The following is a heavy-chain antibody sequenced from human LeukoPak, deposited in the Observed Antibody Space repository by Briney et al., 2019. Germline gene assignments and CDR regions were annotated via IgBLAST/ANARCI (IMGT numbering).Heavy chain of an antibody. J-gene: IGHJ4*02. CDR3: ASYYYGSGSLTPGQHYFDY. CDR2: SRNKANGYTT. CDR1: GFIFSDYY. D-gene: IGHD3-10*01. V-gene: IGHV3-72*01. Sequence: PGGSLRLSCAASGFIFSDYYIDWVLQAPGKGLEWVGRSRNKANGYTTEYAASVNGRFTISRDNSKNTLYLQMNSLRAEDTAVYYCASYYYGSGSLTPGQHYFDYWGQGTLVTVSS.